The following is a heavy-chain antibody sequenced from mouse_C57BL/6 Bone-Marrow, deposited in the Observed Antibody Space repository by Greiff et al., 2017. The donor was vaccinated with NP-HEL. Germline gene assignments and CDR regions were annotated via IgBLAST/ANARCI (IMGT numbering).Heavy chain of an antibody. Sequence: VQLQQSGAELARPGASVKLSCKASGYTFTSYGISWVKQRTGQGLEWIGEIYPRSGNTYYNEKFKGKATLTADKSSSTAYMELRSLTSEDSAVYFSVGGCCGSSYGYFDVWGTGTTVTVSS. CDR1: GYTFTSYG. J-gene: IGHJ1*03. V-gene: IGHV1-81*01. CDR3: VGGCCGSSYGYFDV. CDR2: IYPRSGNT. D-gene: IGHD1-1*01.